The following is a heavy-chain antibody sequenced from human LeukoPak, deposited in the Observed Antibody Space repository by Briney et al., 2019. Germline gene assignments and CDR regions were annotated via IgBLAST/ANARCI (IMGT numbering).Heavy chain of an antibody. D-gene: IGHD2/OR15-2a*01. CDR2: IDPSGSYI. J-gene: IGHJ5*01. V-gene: IGHV5-10-1*01. CDR1: GYSFTSYW. CDR3: ARQYPFDS. Sequence: GGSLKISCKASGYSFTSYWINWVRQMPGKGLEWMGRIDPSGSYINYSPSFQGLVTISADKSISTAYLQWSSLKASDTAIYYCARQYPFDSWGQGTLVTVSS.